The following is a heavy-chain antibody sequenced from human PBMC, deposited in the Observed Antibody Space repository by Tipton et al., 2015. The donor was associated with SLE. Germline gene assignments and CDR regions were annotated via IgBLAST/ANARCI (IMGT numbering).Heavy chain of an antibody. CDR3: ARERFFARRGFDI. D-gene: IGHD3-10*01. J-gene: IGHJ3*02. CDR2: IYYSGST. Sequence: TLSLTCTVSGGSISSYYWSWIRQPPGKGLEWIGYIYYSGSTSYNPSLKSRVTMSVDTSKNQLSLKLSSVTDADTAVYYCARERFFARRGFDIWGQGTMVTVSS. CDR1: GGSISSYY. V-gene: IGHV4-59*01.